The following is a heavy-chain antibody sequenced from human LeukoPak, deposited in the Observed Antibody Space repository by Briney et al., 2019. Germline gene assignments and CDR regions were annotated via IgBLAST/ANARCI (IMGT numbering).Heavy chain of an antibody. V-gene: IGHV4-4*09. CDR3: ATATSGYSSGWYFFSRGSDAFDI. CDR1: GGSISSYY. CDR2: IYTSGST. Sequence: PSETLSLTCTVSGGSISSYYWSWIRQPPGKGLEWIGYIYTSGSTNYNPSLKSRVTISVDTSKNQFSLQLTSVTAADTAVYYCATATSGYSSGWYFFSRGSDAFDIWGQGTMVTVSS. D-gene: IGHD6-19*01. J-gene: IGHJ3*02.